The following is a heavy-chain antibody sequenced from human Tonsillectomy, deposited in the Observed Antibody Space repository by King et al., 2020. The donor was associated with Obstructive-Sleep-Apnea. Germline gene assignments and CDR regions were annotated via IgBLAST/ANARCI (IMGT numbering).Heavy chain of an antibody. CDR1: GFTFINYG. J-gene: IGHJ6*02. V-gene: IGHV3-30*02. D-gene: IGHD2-2*01. Sequence: VQLVQSGGGVVQPGRSLRLSCAASGFTFINYGMHWVRQAPGKGLEWVAFIQYDGSNQYYADSVKGRFTISRDDSKNTLYLQMNSLRAEETAVYYCAKAGDIVVVPAAMMLPYSYYGMDVWGQGTTVTVSS. CDR3: AKAGDIVVVPAAMMLPYSYYGMDV. CDR2: IQYDGSNQ.